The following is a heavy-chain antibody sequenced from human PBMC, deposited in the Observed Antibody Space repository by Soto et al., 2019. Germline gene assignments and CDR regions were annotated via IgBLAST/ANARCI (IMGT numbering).Heavy chain of an antibody. D-gene: IGHD3-22*01. J-gene: IGHJ4*02. CDR3: ARGPDDSSGYHLDY. CDR1: GFTFSSYA. V-gene: IGHV3-30-3*01. Sequence: QVQLVESGGGVVQPGRSLRLSCAASGFTFSSYAMHWVRQAPGKGLEWVAVISYDGSNKYYTDSVKGRFTISRDNSKNTLYVQMNSLRGEDTAVYYCARGPDDSSGYHLDYWGQGTLVTVSS. CDR2: ISYDGSNK.